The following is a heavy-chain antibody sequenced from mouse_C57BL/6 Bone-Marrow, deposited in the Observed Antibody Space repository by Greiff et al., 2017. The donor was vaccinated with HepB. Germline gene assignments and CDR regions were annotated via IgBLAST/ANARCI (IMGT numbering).Heavy chain of an antibody. CDR2: SRNKANDYTT. V-gene: IGHV7-1*01. CDR1: GFTFSDFY. CDR3: ARDVGYAMDY. J-gene: IGHJ4*01. Sequence: DVKLVESGGGLVQSGRSLRLSCATSGFTFSDFYMEWVRQAPGKGLEWIAASRNKANDYTTEYSASVKGRFIVSRDTSQSILYLQMNALRAEDTAIYYCARDVGYAMDYWGQGTSVTVSS.